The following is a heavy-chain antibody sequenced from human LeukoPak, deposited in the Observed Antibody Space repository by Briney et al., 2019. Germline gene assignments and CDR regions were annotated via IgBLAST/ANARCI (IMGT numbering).Heavy chain of an antibody. J-gene: IGHJ4*02. D-gene: IGHD3-10*01. CDR3: ARQGSGTPDY. V-gene: IGHV3-48*01. CDR2: ITSTASAI. Sequence: GGSLRLSCAASGFTFSSYSVNWVRQAPGKGLEWVSHITSTASAIYYADSVGGRFTMSRDNARNTVYLQMNSLRVEDTAVYYCARQGSGTPDYWGQGTLVTVSS. CDR1: GFTFSSYS.